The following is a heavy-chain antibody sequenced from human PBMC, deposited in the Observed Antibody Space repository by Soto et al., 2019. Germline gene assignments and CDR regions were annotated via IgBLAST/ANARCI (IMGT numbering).Heavy chain of an antibody. V-gene: IGHV3-23*01. Sequence: PVGSLRLSCAASGFTFSGYAMSWVRQTPGTGLQWVSGISGGGGSAYYAGSVKGRFTISRDNSKNTLDLQINSLRAEDTAVYYCAKQAGYTSDPFDYWGQGTLVTVSS. J-gene: IGHJ4*02. CDR1: GFTFSGYA. CDR3: AKQAGYTSDPFDY. D-gene: IGHD6-19*01. CDR2: ISGGGGSA.